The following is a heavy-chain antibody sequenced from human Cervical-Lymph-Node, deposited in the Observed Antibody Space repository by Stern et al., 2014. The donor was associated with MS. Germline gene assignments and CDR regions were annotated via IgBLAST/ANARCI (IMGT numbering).Heavy chain of an antibody. CDR2: ISSDGSNR. CDR3: AREQLGLFAYYGLDI. Sequence: VQLVESGGGVVQPGRSLRLSCTGSGFTFSMYAIHWVRQAPGKGLEWVAVISSDGSNRYYADSVQGRFTISRDNSKNTVFLQMNSRRADDTAMFYCAREQLGLFAYYGLDIWGQGTTVTVSS. D-gene: IGHD6-6*01. CDR1: GFTFSMYA. V-gene: IGHV3-30*04. J-gene: IGHJ6*02.